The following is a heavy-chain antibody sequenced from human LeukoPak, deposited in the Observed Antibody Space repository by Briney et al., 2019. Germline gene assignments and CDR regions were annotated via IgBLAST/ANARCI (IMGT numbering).Heavy chain of an antibody. CDR1: GFTFSSYA. D-gene: IGHD2-21*01. J-gene: IGHJ4*02. CDR3: AKDPRGIVVVMTQQPDHY. Sequence: QPGGSLRLSCAASGFTFSSYAMSWVRQAPGKGLEWVSAISGSGGSTYYADSVKGRFTISRDNSKNTLYLQMNSLRAEDTAVYYCAKDPRGIVVVMTQQPDHYWGQGTLVTVSS. CDR2: ISGSGGST. V-gene: IGHV3-23*01.